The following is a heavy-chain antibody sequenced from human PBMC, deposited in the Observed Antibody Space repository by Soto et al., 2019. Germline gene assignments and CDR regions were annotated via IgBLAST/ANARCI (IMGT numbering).Heavy chain of an antibody. V-gene: IGHV4-31*11. CDR2: IYYSGST. CDR1: GRSTSRGGYY. Sequence: PSEPLSRPCAVSGRSTSRGGYYWSWIRQHPGKGLEWIGYIYYSGSTYYNPSLKSRVTISVDTSKNQFSLKLSSVTAADTAVYYCARVIQLWLPGVDYWGQGTLVTVSS. D-gene: IGHD5-18*01. J-gene: IGHJ4*02. CDR3: ARVIQLWLPGVDY.